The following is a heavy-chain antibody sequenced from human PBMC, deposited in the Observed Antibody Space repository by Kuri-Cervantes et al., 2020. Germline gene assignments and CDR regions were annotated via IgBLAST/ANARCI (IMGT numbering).Heavy chain of an antibody. J-gene: IGHJ6*02. V-gene: IGHV4-39*02. CDR2: IYYSGST. CDR3: ARDGSDYSNYYYYYGMDV. CDR1: GGSISSSSYY. Sequence: GSLRLSCTVSGGSISSSSYYWGWIRQPPGKGLEWIGSIYYSGSTDYNPSLKSRVTISVDTSKNQFSLKLSSVTAADTAVYYRARDGSDYSNYYYYYGMDVWGQGTRSPSP. D-gene: IGHD4-11*01.